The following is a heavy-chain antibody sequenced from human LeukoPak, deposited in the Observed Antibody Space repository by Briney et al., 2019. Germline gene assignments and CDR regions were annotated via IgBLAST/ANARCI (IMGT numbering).Heavy chain of an antibody. Sequence: GRSLRLSCAASGFTFSNYGIHWVRQAPGRGLEWVAVISYDGNKKYYADSVKGRSTISRDNSKNTLYLQMNTLRAEDTAVYDCAKPPDSYCSSPSCHFAAPFDYWGQGTLVTVSS. CDR3: AKPPDSYCSSPSCHFAAPFDY. J-gene: IGHJ4*02. CDR2: ISYDGNKK. CDR1: GFTFSNYG. V-gene: IGHV3-30*18. D-gene: IGHD2-2*01.